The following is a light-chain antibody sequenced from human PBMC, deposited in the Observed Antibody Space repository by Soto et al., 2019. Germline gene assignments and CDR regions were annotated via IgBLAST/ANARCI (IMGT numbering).Light chain of an antibody. Sequence: QSALTQPASVSGSPGQSITISCTGTSSDVGSYNVVSWYQHHPGKAPKLMIYDVTKRPSGVSNRFSGSKSGNTASLTISGIQAADEADYYCCSYAGSSTYVFGTGTKVTVL. CDR3: CSYAGSSTYV. CDR1: SSDVGSYNV. CDR2: DVT. V-gene: IGLV2-23*02. J-gene: IGLJ1*01.